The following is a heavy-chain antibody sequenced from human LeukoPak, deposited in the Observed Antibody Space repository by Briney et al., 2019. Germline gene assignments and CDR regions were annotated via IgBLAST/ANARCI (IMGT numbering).Heavy chain of an antibody. CDR1: GFTFDDYA. Sequence: GGSLRLSCAASGFTFDDYAMHWVRQAPGKGLEWVSDIYGGGSTSYADSVKGRFTISRDNSKNTVFLQMNSLRAEDTALYYCATCSAGWYYFDYWGQGTLVTVSS. V-gene: IGHV3-53*01. CDR2: IYGGGST. D-gene: IGHD2-15*01. J-gene: IGHJ4*02. CDR3: ATCSAGWYYFDY.